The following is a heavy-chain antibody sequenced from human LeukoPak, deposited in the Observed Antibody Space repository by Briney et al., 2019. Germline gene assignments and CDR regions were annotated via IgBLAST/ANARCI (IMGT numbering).Heavy chain of an antibody. CDR2: ISGSGETT. J-gene: IGHJ3*02. CDR3: AKGTHIVGAYDVLHI. Sequence: GGSLRLSCATSGFTFGSYGMNWVRQAPGKGLEWVSTISGSGETTYYADSLKGRFTISRDNSKNTLYMQMNSLRVEDTAVYCCAKGTHIVGAYDVLHIWGQGTMVTVSS. D-gene: IGHD1-26*01. CDR1: GFTFGSYG. V-gene: IGHV3-23*01.